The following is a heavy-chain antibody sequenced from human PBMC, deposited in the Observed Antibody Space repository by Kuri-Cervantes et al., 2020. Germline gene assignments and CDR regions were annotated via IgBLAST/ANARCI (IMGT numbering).Heavy chain of an antibody. Sequence: ASVKVSCKASGYTFTSYGISWVRQAPGQGLEWMGWISAYNGNTIYAQKFQGRVTMTEDTSTDTAYMELSSLRSEDTAVYYCATVDWATGESCFDYWGQGTLVTVSS. D-gene: IGHD3/OR15-3a*01. CDR1: GYTFTSYG. CDR2: ISAYNGNT. J-gene: IGHJ4*02. V-gene: IGHV1-18*01. CDR3: ATVDWATGESCFDY.